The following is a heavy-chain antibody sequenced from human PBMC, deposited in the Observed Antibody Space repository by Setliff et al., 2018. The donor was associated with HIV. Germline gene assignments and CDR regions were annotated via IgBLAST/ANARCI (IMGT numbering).Heavy chain of an antibody. CDR2: IYHSGST. CDR1: GGSISSSNW. J-gene: IGHJ4*02. D-gene: IGHD4-17*01. V-gene: IGHV4-4*02. Sequence: SETLSLTCAVSGGSISSSNWWSWVRQPPGKGLEWIGEIYHSGSTNYNPSLKSRVTISVDKSKNQFSLKLSSVTAADTAVYYCAAFFVTPLTTQDFWGQGTLVTVSS. CDR3: AAFFVTPLTTQDF.